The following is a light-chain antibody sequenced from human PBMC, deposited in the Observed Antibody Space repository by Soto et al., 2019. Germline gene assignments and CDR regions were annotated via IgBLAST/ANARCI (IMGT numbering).Light chain of an antibody. CDR2: GAS. J-gene: IGKJ1*01. CDR1: QSVSSSY. CDR3: QQYGSSPQT. Sequence: VLPKLPATLARSPRERASLSCRASQSVSSSYLAWYQQKPGQAPRLLIYGASSRATGIPDRFSGSGSGTDFTLTISRLEPEDFAVYYCQQYGSSPQTFGQGTKVDI. V-gene: IGKV3-20*01.